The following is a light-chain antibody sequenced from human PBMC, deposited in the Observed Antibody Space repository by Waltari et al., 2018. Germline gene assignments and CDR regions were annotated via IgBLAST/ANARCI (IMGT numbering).Light chain of an antibody. V-gene: IGKV4-1*01. CDR1: QSVLHTNNRNY. CDR2: WAS. J-gene: IGKJ4*01. CDR3: QQYYATPLT. Sequence: DIVMTQSPDSLAVSLGERATINCKSSQSVLHTNNRNYLAWYQQRPGQSPKLLFSWASDRESGVPDRFSGSGSGTDFTLTITSLQAEDVATYYCQQYYATPLTLGGGTKVVIK.